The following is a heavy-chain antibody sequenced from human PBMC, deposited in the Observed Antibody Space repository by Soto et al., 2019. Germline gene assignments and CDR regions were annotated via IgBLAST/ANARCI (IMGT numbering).Heavy chain of an antibody. J-gene: IGHJ4*02. Sequence: TLSLTCTVSGGSISSSNYYWAWIRQPPGKGLEWIGNIYYTEGTYYNPSLKSRVTISVDTSENQVSLKLFSVTAADTALYYCVSAAKWELLFDYWGQVIHVTVSS. CDR1: GGSISSSNYY. V-gene: IGHV4-39*01. CDR2: IYYTEGT. CDR3: VSAAKWELLFDY. D-gene: IGHD1-26*01.